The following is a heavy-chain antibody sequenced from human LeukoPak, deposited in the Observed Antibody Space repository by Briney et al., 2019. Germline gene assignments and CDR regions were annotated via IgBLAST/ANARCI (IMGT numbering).Heavy chain of an antibody. Sequence: ASVKVSCKASGYTFTSYGISWVRQAPGQGLEWMGIINPSGGSTSYAQKFQGRVTMTRDTSTSTVYMELSSLRSEDTAVYYCARGPRATYNWFDPWGQGTLVTVSS. CDR1: GYTFTSYG. V-gene: IGHV1-46*01. CDR2: INPSGGST. J-gene: IGHJ5*02. CDR3: ARGPRATYNWFDP.